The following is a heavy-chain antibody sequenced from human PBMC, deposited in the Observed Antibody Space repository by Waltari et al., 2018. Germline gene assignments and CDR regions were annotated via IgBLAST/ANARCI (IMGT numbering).Heavy chain of an antibody. CDR3: ALDREYEGWFDP. Sequence: QVQLVQSGAEVRKPGASVKAACNVSGQRLSESSTHWVRQAPGKGPEWMGGYDPEDGETTYAQKFKGRLSMTEDTDTAYMELTSLQSDDTAVYYCALDREYEGWFDPWGQGTLVTVSS. CDR1: GQRLSESS. CDR2: YDPEDGET. V-gene: IGHV1-24*01. D-gene: IGHD6-6*01. J-gene: IGHJ5*02.